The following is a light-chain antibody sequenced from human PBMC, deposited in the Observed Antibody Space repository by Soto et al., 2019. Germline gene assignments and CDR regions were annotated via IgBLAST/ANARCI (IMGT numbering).Light chain of an antibody. V-gene: IGKV3-15*01. J-gene: IGKJ1*01. Sequence: EIVMTQSPATLSVSPGERATLSCGASQSVSSTLAWYQQKPGQAPRLLIYGASTRATGIPARFSGSGSGTEFTLPISSLQSEDFAVYYCQQYNNWPRTFGQGTKVDI. CDR2: GAS. CDR1: QSVSST. CDR3: QQYNNWPRT.